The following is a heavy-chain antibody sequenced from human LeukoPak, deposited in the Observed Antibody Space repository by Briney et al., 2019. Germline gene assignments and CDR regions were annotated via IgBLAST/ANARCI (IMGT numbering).Heavy chain of an antibody. J-gene: IGHJ4*02. V-gene: IGHV4-59*01. CDR1: GGSISGYY. CDR2: IYYSGST. D-gene: IGHD3-10*01. Sequence: PSETLSLTCTVSGGSISGYYWSWIRQPPGKGLEWIGYIYYSGSTNYNPSLKRRVTISVDTSKNQFSLKLSSVTAADTAVYYCARSMVRGVLVDYWGQGTLVTVSS. CDR3: ARSMVRGVLVDY.